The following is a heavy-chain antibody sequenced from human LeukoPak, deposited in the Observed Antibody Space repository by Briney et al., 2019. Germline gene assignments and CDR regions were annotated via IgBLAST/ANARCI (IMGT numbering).Heavy chain of an antibody. CDR1: GYTFTSYG. D-gene: IGHD6-6*01. CDR3: APSSSSDGYYYYGMDV. Sequence: GASVKVSCKPSGYTFTSYGISWVRQAPGQGLEWMGWITTYNGNTNYAQKLQGRVTMTTDTSTSTAYMELSSLRSEDTAVYYCAPSSSSDGYYYYGMDVWGQGTTVTVSS. J-gene: IGHJ6*02. CDR2: ITTYNGNT. V-gene: IGHV1-18*01.